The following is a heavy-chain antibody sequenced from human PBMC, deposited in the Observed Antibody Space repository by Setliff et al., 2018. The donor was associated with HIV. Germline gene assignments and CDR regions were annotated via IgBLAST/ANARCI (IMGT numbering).Heavy chain of an antibody. CDR1: GYSFTAYQ. J-gene: IGHJ4*02. D-gene: IGHD5-12*01. CDR2: INPSGGST. Sequence: ASVKVSCKTFGYSFTAYQMHWLRQAPGQGLEWMGRINPSGGSTSYAQKFQGRVTMTRDTSTSTVYMELSSLRSEDTAMYYCARGATITYYFDYWGQGTLVTVSS. V-gene: IGHV1-46*01. CDR3: ARGATITYYFDY.